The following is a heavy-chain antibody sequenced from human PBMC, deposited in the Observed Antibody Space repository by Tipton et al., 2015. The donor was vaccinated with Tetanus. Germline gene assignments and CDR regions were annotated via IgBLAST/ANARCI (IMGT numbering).Heavy chain of an antibody. Sequence: QLVQSGAEVKKPGASVKVSCKASGYTFTSYGLNWVRKAAGRGFEWMGWLNPKSGSAAYAPRFQGRVTMTTNTSITTAFMEVASLTYEDTAVYYCARANNEFPKKGPFDSWGQGSLVIVSS. D-gene: IGHD1-1*01. V-gene: IGHV1-8*02. CDR1: GYTFTSYG. CDR3: ARANNEFPKKGPFDS. CDR2: LNPKSGSA. J-gene: IGHJ4*02.